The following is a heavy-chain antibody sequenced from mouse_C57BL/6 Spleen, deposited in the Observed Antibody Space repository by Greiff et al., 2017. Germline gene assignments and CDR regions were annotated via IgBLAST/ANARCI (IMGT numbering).Heavy chain of an antibody. CDR1: GYTFTSYW. CDR2: IHPNSGST. J-gene: IGHJ3*01. D-gene: IGHD4-1*01. Sequence: QVHVKQSGAELVKPGASVKLSCKASGYTFTSYWMHWVKQRPGQGLEWIGMIHPNSGSTNYNEKFKSKATLTVDKSSSTAYMQLSSLTSEDSAVCDGVSGTWFAYWGQGTLVTVAA. V-gene: IGHV1-64*01. CDR3: VSGTWFAY.